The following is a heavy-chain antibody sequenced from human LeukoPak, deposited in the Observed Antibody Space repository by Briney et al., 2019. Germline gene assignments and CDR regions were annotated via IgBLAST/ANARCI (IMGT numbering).Heavy chain of an antibody. Sequence: GGSLRLSCAASGFTFSTYEMHWVRQAPGKGLEWVSDISSSGSTVYYADSVKGRFTTSRDNAKNFLYLQTHSLRAEDTAVYYCSLLAVASPQDYWGQGTLVTVSS. CDR3: SLLAVASPQDY. V-gene: IGHV3-48*03. CDR2: ISSSGSTV. D-gene: IGHD6-19*01. CDR1: GFTFSTYE. J-gene: IGHJ4*02.